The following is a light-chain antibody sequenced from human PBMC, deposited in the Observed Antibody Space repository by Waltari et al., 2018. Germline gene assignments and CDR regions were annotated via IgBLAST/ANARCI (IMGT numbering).Light chain of an antibody. CDR1: SRDVGGYNY. J-gene: IGLJ1*01. CDR3: SSYAGSNIV. V-gene: IGLV2-8*01. CDR2: EVS. Sequence: QSALTQPTSASGSPGQSVPISCTGTSRDVGGYNYVSWYQQHPGKAPKVMIYEVSKRPSGVPDRFSGSKSGNTASLTVSGLQTEDEADYYCSSYAGSNIVFGTGTKVTVL.